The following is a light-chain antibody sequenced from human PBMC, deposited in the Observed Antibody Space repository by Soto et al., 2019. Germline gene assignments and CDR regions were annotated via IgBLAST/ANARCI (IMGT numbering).Light chain of an antibody. CDR2: EVT. CDR1: SSDVGGYNY. Sequence: QSALTQPPSASGSPGQSVTISCTGTSSDVGGYNYVSWYQQHPGKAPKLMIYEVTKRPSGVPDRFSGSKSDNTASLTVSGLQAEDGADYYCSSYAGSNNVVFGGGTKLTVL. J-gene: IGLJ2*01. CDR3: SSYAGSNNVV. V-gene: IGLV2-8*01.